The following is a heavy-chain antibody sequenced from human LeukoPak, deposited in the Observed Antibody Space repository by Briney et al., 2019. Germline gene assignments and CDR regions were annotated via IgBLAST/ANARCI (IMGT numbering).Heavy chain of an antibody. CDR3: ATETIGRHYDY. V-gene: IGHV3-21*01. D-gene: IGHD1-14*01. CDR2: IGPTGTDR. CDR1: GLTFSSCG. J-gene: IGHJ4*02. Sequence: PGGSLRLSCAASGLTFSSCGFNWVRQAPGKGLELVSSIGPTGTDRYYADSVRGRFTISRDNAKNSMYLQMDSLRDEDTAVYYCATETIGRHYDYWGQGTLLTVSS.